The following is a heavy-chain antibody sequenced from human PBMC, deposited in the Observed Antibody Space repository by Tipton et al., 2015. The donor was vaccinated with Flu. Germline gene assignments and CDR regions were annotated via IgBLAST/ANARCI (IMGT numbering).Heavy chain of an antibody. Sequence: TLSLTCTVSSGSIGSSYWSWIRQPPGKGLEWIGYIYYSGNTKYNPSLKSRIAISVDTSKNQFSLKLTSVTAADTAVYYCARGPSLLRPETGVGYWGQGALVTVSS. CDR2: IYYSGNT. V-gene: IGHV4-59*08. CDR3: ARGPSLLRPETGVGY. J-gene: IGHJ4*02. CDR1: SGSIGSSY. D-gene: IGHD1-26*01.